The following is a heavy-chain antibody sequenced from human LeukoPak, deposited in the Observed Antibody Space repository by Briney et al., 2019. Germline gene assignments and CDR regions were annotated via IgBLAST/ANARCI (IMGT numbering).Heavy chain of an antibody. J-gene: IGHJ4*02. D-gene: IGHD3-22*01. V-gene: IGHV3-48*02. CDR2: ISTTGSTI. Sequence: QAGGSLRLSCAASGFTFTNCAMHWVRQAPGKGLEWVSFISTTGSTIHYGDSVRGRFTISRDNAKNSLSLQMNSLRDEDTAVYYCARVGVQGSGYHYDYWGQGTLVTVSS. CDR1: GFTFTNCA. CDR3: ARVGVQGSGYHYDY.